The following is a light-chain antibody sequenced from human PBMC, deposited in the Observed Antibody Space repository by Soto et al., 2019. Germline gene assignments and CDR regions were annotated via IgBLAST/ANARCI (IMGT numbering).Light chain of an antibody. J-gene: IGLJ2*01. CDR1: SSNIGKNY. CDR2: RND. V-gene: IGLV1-47*01. Sequence: QSVLTQPPSASGTPGQRVTMSCSGSSSNIGKNYVYWYQQLPGTAPKLLIFRNDQRPSGVPERFSGSKSSTSASLAITGLRSEDEGDYYCAAWDDNLSTVFGGGTKLTVL. CDR3: AAWDDNLSTV.